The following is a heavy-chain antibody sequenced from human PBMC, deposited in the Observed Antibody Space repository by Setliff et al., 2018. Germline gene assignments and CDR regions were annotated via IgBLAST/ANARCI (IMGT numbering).Heavy chain of an antibody. V-gene: IGHV4-39*07. CDR2: IYYSGST. D-gene: IGHD3-3*01. CDR1: GGSISSSSYY. Sequence: SETLSLTCTVSGGSISSSSYYWGWIRQPPGKGLEWIGSIYYSGSTYYNPSLKSRVTISVDTSNNQFSLKLSSVTAADTAVYYCARASTYYNFWSGYYGDSTNWFDPWGQGTLVTVSS. CDR3: ARASTYYNFWSGYYGDSTNWFDP. J-gene: IGHJ5*02.